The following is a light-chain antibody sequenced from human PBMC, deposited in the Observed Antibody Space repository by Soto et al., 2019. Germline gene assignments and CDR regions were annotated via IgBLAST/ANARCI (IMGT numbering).Light chain of an antibody. V-gene: IGKV1-39*01. CDR2: AAS. CDR1: XSXXXY. Sequence: DIQMTQSPSXLSASVGDXVTITCRASXSXXXYLHWYQQRPGKAPKLLIYAASNLQRGVPSRFSASGSGTDFTLTLNSLQPEDFATYYCQQGYSTPWTFGQGTKVEIK. J-gene: IGKJ1*01. CDR3: QQGYSTPWT.